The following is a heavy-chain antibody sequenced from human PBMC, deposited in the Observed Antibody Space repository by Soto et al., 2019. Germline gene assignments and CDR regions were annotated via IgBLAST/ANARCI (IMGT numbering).Heavy chain of an antibody. J-gene: IGHJ4*02. CDR1: GYTFTSYA. CDR2: INPILGNT. CDR3: ARSRQQLAPFDY. D-gene: IGHD6-13*01. V-gene: IGHV1-69*11. Sequence: GASVKVSCKASGYTFTSYAMHWVRQAPGQRLEWMGRINPILGNTNYAQKFQGRVTITADESTSTAYMELSSLRSEDTAVYYCARSRQQLAPFDYWGQGTLVTVSS.